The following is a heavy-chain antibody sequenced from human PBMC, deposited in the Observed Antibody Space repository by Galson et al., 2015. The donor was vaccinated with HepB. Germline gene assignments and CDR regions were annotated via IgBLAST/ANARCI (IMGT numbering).Heavy chain of an antibody. J-gene: IGHJ6*02. Sequence: SVKVSCKASGYTFTDHEISWVRQAPGQGLEWMGWISAYNGNTNSAQKFQGRVTMTTDTSTSTAYMELRSLRSDDTAVYYCARYYSKGWYSNYYHGMDGWGQGTTVTVPS. D-gene: IGHD6-19*01. CDR2: ISAYNGNT. CDR3: ARYYSKGWYSNYYHGMDG. CDR1: GYTFTDHE. V-gene: IGHV1-18*04.